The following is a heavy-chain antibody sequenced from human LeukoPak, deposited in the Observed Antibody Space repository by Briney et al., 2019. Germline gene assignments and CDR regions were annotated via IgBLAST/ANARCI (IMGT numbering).Heavy chain of an antibody. CDR3: ARGYTANYYYYYYMDV. D-gene: IGHD3-16*02. J-gene: IGHJ6*03. CDR2: INHSGST. V-gene: IGHV4-38-2*02. CDR1: GYSISSGYY. Sequence: RSSETLSLTCTVSGYSISSGYYWGWIRQPPGKGLEWIGEINHSGSTNYNPSLKSRVTISVDTSKNQFSLKLSSVTAADTAVYYCARGYTANYYYYYYMDVWGKGTTVTISS.